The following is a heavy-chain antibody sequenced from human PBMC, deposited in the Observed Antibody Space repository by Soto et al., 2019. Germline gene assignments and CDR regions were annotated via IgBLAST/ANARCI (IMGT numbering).Heavy chain of an antibody. CDR3: ARGEWELLPGYPPISPNYGMDV. Sequence: GASVKVSCKASGGTFSSCAISWVRQAPGQGLEWMGGIIPIFGTANYAQKFQGRVTITADKSTSTAYMELSSLRSEDTAVYYCARGEWELLPGYPPISPNYGMDVWGQGTTVTVS. CDR1: GGTFSSCA. J-gene: IGHJ6*02. V-gene: IGHV1-69*06. CDR2: IIPIFGTA. D-gene: IGHD1-26*01.